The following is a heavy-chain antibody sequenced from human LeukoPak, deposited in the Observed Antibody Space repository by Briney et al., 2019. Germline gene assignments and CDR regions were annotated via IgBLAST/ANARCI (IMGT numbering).Heavy chain of an antibody. CDR3: ARDYYDSSGYDY. D-gene: IGHD3-22*01. V-gene: IGHV3-53*01. CDR1: GFTVSSNY. J-gene: IGHJ4*02. Sequence: PGGSLRLSCAASGFTVSSNYMSWVRQAPGKGLEWVSVIYSGGSTYYADSVKGRFTISRDNSKNTLCLQMNSLRAEDTAVYYCARDYYDSSGYDYWGQGTLVTVSS. CDR2: IYSGGST.